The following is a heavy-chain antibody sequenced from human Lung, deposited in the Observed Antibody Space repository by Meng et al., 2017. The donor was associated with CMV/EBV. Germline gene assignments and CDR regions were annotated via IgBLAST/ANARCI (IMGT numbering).Heavy chain of an antibody. J-gene: IGHJ4*02. V-gene: IGHV3-23*01. CDR3: AKDRHTSSAPYYFDS. CDR2: ISGNGYST. CDR1: GFTFGSYA. Sequence: ESXKISXAASGFTFGSYAMTWVRHARGKGLQWVSSISGNGYSTYYADSVKGLFTISRDNSNNTLLLQMNSLRADDTAVYYCAKDRHTSSAPYYFDSWGQGALVTVSS.